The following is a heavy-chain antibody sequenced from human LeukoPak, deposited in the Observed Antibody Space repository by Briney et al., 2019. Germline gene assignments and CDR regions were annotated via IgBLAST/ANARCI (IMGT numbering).Heavy chain of an antibody. Sequence: PGGSLRLSCAASGFSLSSYAMSWVRQAPGKGLEWVSAISGSGGSTYYADSVKGRFTISRDNSKNTLYLQMNSLRAEDTAVYYCAKDRPPRQQLSFDYWGQGTLVTVSS. V-gene: IGHV3-23*01. CDR3: AKDRPPRQQLSFDY. D-gene: IGHD5-18*01. CDR2: ISGSGGST. J-gene: IGHJ4*02. CDR1: GFSLSSYA.